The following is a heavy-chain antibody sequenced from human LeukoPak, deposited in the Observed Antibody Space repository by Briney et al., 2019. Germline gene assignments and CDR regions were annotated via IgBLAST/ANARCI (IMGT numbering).Heavy chain of an antibody. J-gene: IGHJ4*02. Sequence: ASVKVSCKASGYTGTSYGISWVRQAPGQGLEWMGWISGYNGNTNYAQKLQGRVTMTTDTSTSTAYMELRSLRSDDTAVYYCARDHELVRGKGRFDYWGQGTLVTVSS. CDR1: GYTGTSYG. V-gene: IGHV1-18*01. CDR2: ISGYNGNT. D-gene: IGHD6-13*01. CDR3: ARDHELVRGKGRFDY.